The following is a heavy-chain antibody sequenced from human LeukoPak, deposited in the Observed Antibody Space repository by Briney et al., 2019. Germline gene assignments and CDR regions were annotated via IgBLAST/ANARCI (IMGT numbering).Heavy chain of an antibody. V-gene: IGHV4-39*01. CDR3: ARLVSAEAWYAAHYNYYYYMDV. D-gene: IGHD6-13*01. Sequence: SETLSLTCTVSGGSISSSSYYWGWIRQPPGKGLEWIGSIYYSGSTYYNPSLKSRVTISVDTSKNQFSLKLSSVTAADTAVYYCARLVSAEAWYAAHYNYYYYMDVWGKGTTVTVSS. CDR2: IYYSGST. CDR1: GGSISSSSYY. J-gene: IGHJ6*03.